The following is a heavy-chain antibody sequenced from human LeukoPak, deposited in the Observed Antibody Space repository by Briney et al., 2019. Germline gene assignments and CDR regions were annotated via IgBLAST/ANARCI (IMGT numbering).Heavy chain of an antibody. CDR3: ATYRQVMLPFEA. CDR1: GYTFTGYY. CDR2: INPNSGGT. J-gene: IGHJ5*02. D-gene: IGHD5-18*01. V-gene: IGHV1-2*02. Sequence: ASVKVSCKASGYTFTGYYMHWVRQAPGQGLEWMGWINPNSGGTNYAQKFQGRVTMTRDTSISTAYMELSRLRSDDTAIYYCATYRQVMLPFEAWGQGTLVTVSS.